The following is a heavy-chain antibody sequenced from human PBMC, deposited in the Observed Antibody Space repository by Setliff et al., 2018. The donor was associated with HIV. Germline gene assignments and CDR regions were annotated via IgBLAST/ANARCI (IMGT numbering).Heavy chain of an antibody. CDR3: AMFSSSSG. V-gene: IGHV3-74*01. Sequence: SCKASGFTFSTSAVQWVRQAPGQGLVWVSGINNDTTTTTYADSVKGRFSISRDNAKNTLYLQMNGLRGEDTAVYYCAMFSSSSGWGQGTQVTVSS. CDR2: INNDTTTT. J-gene: IGHJ4*02. CDR1: GFTFSTSA. D-gene: IGHD6-6*01.